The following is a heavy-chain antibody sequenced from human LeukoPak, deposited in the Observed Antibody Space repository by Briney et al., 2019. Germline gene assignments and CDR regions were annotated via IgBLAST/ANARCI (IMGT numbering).Heavy chain of an antibody. D-gene: IGHD1-26*01. Sequence: GGSLRLSCAASGFTFSSYAMHWVRQAPGKGLEYVSGISSNGGSTNYANSVKGRFTISRDNSKNTLYLQMGSLRVEDMAVYYCARDLRGSNAYWGQGTLITVSS. V-gene: IGHV3-64*01. CDR2: ISSNGGST. CDR3: ARDLRGSNAY. J-gene: IGHJ4*02. CDR1: GFTFSSYA.